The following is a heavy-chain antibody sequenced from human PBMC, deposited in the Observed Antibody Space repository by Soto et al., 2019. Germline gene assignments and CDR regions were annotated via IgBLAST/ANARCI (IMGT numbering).Heavy chain of an antibody. CDR3: AKDKNGVTTAGWFDP. D-gene: IGHD1-1*01. CDR2: ISWNSGSI. J-gene: IGHJ5*02. CDR1: GFTFDDYA. Sequence: HPGGSLRLSCAASGFTFDDYAMHWVRQAPGKGLEWVSGISWNSGSIGYADYVKGRFTISRDNAKNSLYLQMNSLRAEDKALYYCAKDKNGVTTAGWFDPWGQGTLVTVSS. V-gene: IGHV3-9*01.